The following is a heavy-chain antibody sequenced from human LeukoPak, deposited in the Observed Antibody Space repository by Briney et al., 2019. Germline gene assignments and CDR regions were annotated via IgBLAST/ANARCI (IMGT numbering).Heavy chain of an antibody. V-gene: IGHV3-11*01. J-gene: IGHJ6*03. D-gene: IGHD1-26*01. CDR1: GFTFSDYY. Sequence: GGSLRLSCAASGFTFSDYYMSWVRQAPGKGLEWVSYISSSGSTIYYADSVKGRFTISRDNAKNSLYLQMNSLRAEDTAVYYCARSIVGATPRPGLYYDMDVWGKGTTVTVSS. CDR2: ISSSGSTI. CDR3: ARSIVGATPRPGLYYDMDV.